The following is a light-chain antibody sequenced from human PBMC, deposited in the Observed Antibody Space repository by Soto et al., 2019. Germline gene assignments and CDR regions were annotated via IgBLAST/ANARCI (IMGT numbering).Light chain of an antibody. CDR3: QTWGTGIRV. Sequence: QLVLTQSPSASASLGASVKLTCTLSSGPSFYAIAWLQQQPEKGPRYLMKVNGDGSHTKGDGIPDRFSGSSSGAERYLTISSLQSEDEADYYCQTWGTGIRVFGGGTQLTVL. V-gene: IGLV4-69*01. J-gene: IGLJ3*02. CDR2: VNGDGSH. CDR1: SGPSFYA.